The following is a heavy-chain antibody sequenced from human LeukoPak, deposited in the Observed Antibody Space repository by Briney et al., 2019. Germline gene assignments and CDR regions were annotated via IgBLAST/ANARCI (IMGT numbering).Heavy chain of an antibody. CDR3: GGGTVFGVVQY. CDR1: GFTFNSYA. J-gene: IGHJ4*02. V-gene: IGHV3-30-3*01. D-gene: IGHD3-3*01. Sequence: GGSLRLSCAASGFTFNSYAMHWVRQTPGKGLEWVAVISFDGSNEYYADSVKGRFTISRDDSKNTLYLQMNSLRPEDTALYYCGGGTVFGVVQYWGQGTLVTVSS. CDR2: ISFDGSNE.